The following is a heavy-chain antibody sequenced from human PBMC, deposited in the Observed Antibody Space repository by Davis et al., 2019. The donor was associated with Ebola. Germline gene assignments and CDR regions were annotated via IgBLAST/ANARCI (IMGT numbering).Heavy chain of an antibody. CDR1: GGSISSHSYY. Sequence: PSETLSLTCTVSGGSISSHSYYWGWIRPSPEKGLEWIGSIYYSGSTHYNPSLKSRLTMSVATSKNQFSLNLNSVTAADTAVYYCARNNSGIPFDYWGLGTLVTVSS. J-gene: IGHJ4*02. D-gene: IGHD3-10*01. V-gene: IGHV4-39*07. CDR3: ARNNSGIPFDY. CDR2: IYYSGST.